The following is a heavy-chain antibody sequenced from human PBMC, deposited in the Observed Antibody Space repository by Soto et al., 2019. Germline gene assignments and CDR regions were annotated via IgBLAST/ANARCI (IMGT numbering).Heavy chain of an antibody. V-gene: IGHV6-1*01. CDR3: ARSESGDCSGGSRWGFYYGMDV. D-gene: IGHD2-15*01. J-gene: IGHJ6*02. Sequence: PSQTLSLTCAISGDSVSSNSAAWNWIRQSPSRGLEWLGRTYYRSKWYNDYAVSVKSRITINPDTSKNQFSLQLNSVTPEDTAVYYCARSESGDCSGGSRWGFYYGMDVWGQGTTVTVSS. CDR1: GDSVSSNSAA. CDR2: TYYRSKWYN.